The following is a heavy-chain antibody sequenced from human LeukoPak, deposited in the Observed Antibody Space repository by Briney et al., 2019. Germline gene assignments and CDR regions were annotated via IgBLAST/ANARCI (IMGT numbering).Heavy chain of an antibody. J-gene: IGHJ6*02. CDR3: AREWWWGLYYYYGMDV. V-gene: IGHV3-48*03. D-gene: IGHD2-21*01. Sequence: AGGSLRLSCAASGFIFSSYEMNWVRQAPGEGLEWVSYISSSGNTIYYADSVKGRFTISRDNAKNSLYLQMNSLRAEDTAVYYCAREWWWGLYYYYGMDVWGQGTTVIVSS. CDR1: GFIFSSYE. CDR2: ISSSGNTI.